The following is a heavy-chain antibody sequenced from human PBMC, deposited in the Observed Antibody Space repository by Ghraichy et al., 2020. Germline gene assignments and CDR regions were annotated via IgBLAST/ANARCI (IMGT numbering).Heavy chain of an antibody. V-gene: IGHV4-4*02. D-gene: IGHD2-2*02. CDR1: GGSISSSNW. J-gene: IGHJ6*03. CDR3: ARDGYCSSTSCSTREYYYYMDV. Sequence: SETLSLTCAVSGGSISSSNWWSWVRQPPGKGLEWIGEIYHSGSTNYNPSLKSRVTISVDKSKNQFSLKLSSVTAADTAVYYCARDGYCSSTSCSTREYYYYMDVWGKGTTVTVSS. CDR2: IYHSGST.